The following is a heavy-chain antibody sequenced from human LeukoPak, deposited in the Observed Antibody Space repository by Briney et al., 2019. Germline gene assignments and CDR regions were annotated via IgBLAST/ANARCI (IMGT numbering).Heavy chain of an antibody. Sequence: PGGSLRLSCAASGFAVSGHFMSWVRQAPGKGLEWVSYISIFSSTIYYADSVKGRFTISRDDANNSVYLQMNSLRAEDTAVYYCARTYERDLDYWGQGTLVTVSS. D-gene: IGHD5-12*01. J-gene: IGHJ4*02. CDR1: GFAVSGHF. CDR3: ARTYERDLDY. CDR2: ISIFSSTI. V-gene: IGHV3-48*01.